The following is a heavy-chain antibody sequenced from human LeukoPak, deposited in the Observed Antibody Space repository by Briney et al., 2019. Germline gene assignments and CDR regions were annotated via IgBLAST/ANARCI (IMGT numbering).Heavy chain of an antibody. CDR2: IYYSGST. J-gene: IGHJ4*02. CDR3: ARGFGKKAAAGLGYYFDY. CDR1: GGSISSYY. Sequence: SETLSLTCTVSGGSISSYYWSWIQQPPGKGLEWVGYIYYSGSTNYNPSLKSRVTISVDTSKNQFSLKLSSVTAADTAVYYCARGFGKKAAAGLGYYFDYWGQGTLVTVSS. V-gene: IGHV4-59*01. D-gene: IGHD6-13*01.